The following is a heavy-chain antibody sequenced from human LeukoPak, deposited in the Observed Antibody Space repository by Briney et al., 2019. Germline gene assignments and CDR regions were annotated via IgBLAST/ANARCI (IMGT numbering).Heavy chain of an antibody. CDR2: IYYSGST. Sequence: PSEALSLTCTVSGGSISSSSYYWGWIRQPPGKGLERIGSIYYSGSTYYNPSLKRRGTISVDTSQNQFSLKLSSVTAADTAVYYCARHDYSNYANWFDPWGQGTLVTVSS. CDR1: GGSISSSSYY. CDR3: ARHDYSNYANWFDP. D-gene: IGHD4-11*01. J-gene: IGHJ5*02. V-gene: IGHV4-39*01.